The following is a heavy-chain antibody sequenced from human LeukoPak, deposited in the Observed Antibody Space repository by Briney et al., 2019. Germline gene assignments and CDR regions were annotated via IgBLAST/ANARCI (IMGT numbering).Heavy chain of an antibody. J-gene: IGHJ4*02. CDR3: ARAIRNELLYEF. Sequence: GASVKVSCKASGYTFASYDITWVRQAPGQGLEWMGWMNPNSGNTGYARKFKGRVSMTRDTSITTAYMELSSLRSEDTAVYYCARAIRNELLYEFWGQGSLITVSS. D-gene: IGHD1-7*01. CDR2: MNPNSGNT. V-gene: IGHV1-8*01. CDR1: GYTFASYD.